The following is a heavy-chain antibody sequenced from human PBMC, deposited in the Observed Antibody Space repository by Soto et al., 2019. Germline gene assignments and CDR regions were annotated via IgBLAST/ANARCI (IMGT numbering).Heavy chain of an antibody. CDR3: ARDPGDTYYYDSSGYYYGYYYGMDV. V-gene: IGHV1-2*04. Sequence: GASVKVSCKASGYTFTGYYMHCVRQAPGQGLEWMGWINPNSGGTNYAQKFQGWVTMTRDTSISTAYMELSRLRSDDTAVYYCARDPGDTYYYDSSGYYYGYYYGMDVWGQGTTVTVSS. CDR2: INPNSGGT. CDR1: GYTFTGYY. J-gene: IGHJ6*02. D-gene: IGHD3-22*01.